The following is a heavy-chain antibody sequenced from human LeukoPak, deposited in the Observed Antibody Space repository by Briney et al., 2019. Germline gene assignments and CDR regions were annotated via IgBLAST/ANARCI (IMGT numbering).Heavy chain of an antibody. D-gene: IGHD6-13*01. Sequence: ASVKVSCKTSGYTFTGYYMHWVRQAPGQGLEWMGWMNPNSGNTGYAQKFQGRVTMTRNTSISTAYMELSSLRSEDTAVYYCARGPFAGAAAGRNPFYYYYYYMDVWGKGTTVTISS. CDR3: ARGPFAGAAAGRNPFYYYYYYMDV. J-gene: IGHJ6*03. V-gene: IGHV1-8*02. CDR1: GYTFTGYY. CDR2: MNPNSGNT.